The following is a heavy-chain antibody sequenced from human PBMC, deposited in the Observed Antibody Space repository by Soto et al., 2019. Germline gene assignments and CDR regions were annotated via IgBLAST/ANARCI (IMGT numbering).Heavy chain of an antibody. CDR1: GFTFSSYG. CDR3: ARETCSSTSCYIRGLYYYYYGMDV. CDR2: IWYDGSNK. V-gene: IGHV3-33*01. D-gene: IGHD2-2*01. J-gene: IGHJ6*02. Sequence: QVQLVESGGGVVQPGRSLRLSCAASGFTFSSYGMHWVHQAPCKGLEWVAVIWYDGSNKYYADSVKGRFTISRDNSKNTLYLQMNSLRAEDTAVYYCARETCSSTSCYIRGLYYYYYGMDVWGQGTTVTVSS.